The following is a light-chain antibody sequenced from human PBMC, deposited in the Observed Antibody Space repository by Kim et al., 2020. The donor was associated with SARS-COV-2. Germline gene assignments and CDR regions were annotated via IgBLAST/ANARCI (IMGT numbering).Light chain of an antibody. CDR1: NSNIVNNY. J-gene: IGLJ3*02. V-gene: IGLV1-51*01. CDR3: GTWDSSLSARV. Sequence: GQRFTISCSGNNSNIVNNYVSWYQQLPGTAPKLLIYDNNKRPSGIPDRFSGSKSGTSATLGITGLQTGDEADYYCGTWDSSLSARVFGGGTQLTVL. CDR2: DNN.